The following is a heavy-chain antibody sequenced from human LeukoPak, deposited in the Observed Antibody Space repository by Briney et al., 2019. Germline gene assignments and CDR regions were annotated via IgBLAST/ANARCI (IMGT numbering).Heavy chain of an antibody. CDR2: TSSSSSTI. J-gene: IGHJ4*02. CDR1: GFTFSGYD. CDR3: ARSRYDFWSGSLYYFDY. V-gene: IGHV3-48*04. Sequence: GGSLRLSCAASGFTFSGYDMSWVRQAPGKGLEWVSYTSSSSSTIYYADSVKSRFTISRDNAKNSLYLQMNSLRAEDTAVYYCARSRYDFWSGSLYYFDYWGQGTLVTVSS. D-gene: IGHD3-3*01.